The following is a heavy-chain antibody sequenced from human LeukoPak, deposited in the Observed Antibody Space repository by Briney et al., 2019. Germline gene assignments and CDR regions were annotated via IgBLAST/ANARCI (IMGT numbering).Heavy chain of an antibody. D-gene: IGHD5-18*01. CDR2: ISYDGTNK. CDR1: GFTFSSHA. V-gene: IGHV3-30-3*01. J-gene: IGHJ4*02. CDR3: ARDTAMVTGSLDY. Sequence: PGGSLRLSCAASGFTFSSHAMHWVRQAPGKGLEWVAGISYDGTNKYCADSVKGRFTISRDNSKNTVYLQMNSLRAEDTAVYYCARDTAMVTGSLDYWGQGTLVTVSS.